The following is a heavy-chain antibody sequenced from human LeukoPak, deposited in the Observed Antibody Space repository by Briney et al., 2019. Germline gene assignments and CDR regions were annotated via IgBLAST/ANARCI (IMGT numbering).Heavy chain of an antibody. J-gene: IGHJ6*03. CDR2: IKQDGSEK. D-gene: IGHD2-15*01. CDR1: GFTFSRYW. CDR3: ARDPTYGVVVAAALHYYYYMDV. Sequence: GGSLRLSCAASGFTFSRYWMSWVRQAPGKGLEWVANIKQDGSEKSYVDSVKGRFTISRDNAKNSLYLQMNSLRAEDKAVYYCARDPTYGVVVAAALHYYYYMDVWGKGTTVTVSS. V-gene: IGHV3-7*01.